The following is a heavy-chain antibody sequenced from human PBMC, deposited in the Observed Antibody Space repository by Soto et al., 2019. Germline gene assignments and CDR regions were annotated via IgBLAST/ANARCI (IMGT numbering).Heavy chain of an antibody. D-gene: IGHD3-10*01. CDR3: AKDRGSGSNFYYYYMDV. CDR1: GFSFSSYA. V-gene: IGHV3-23*01. Sequence: GSLRLSCAASGFSFSSYAMNWVRQAPGKGLEWVSTISGSVASTDYADSVKGRFTISRDNSRNTLYLQMNSLRAEDTAVYYCAKDRGSGSNFYYYYMDVWGKGTTVTVSS. CDR2: ISGSVAST. J-gene: IGHJ6*03.